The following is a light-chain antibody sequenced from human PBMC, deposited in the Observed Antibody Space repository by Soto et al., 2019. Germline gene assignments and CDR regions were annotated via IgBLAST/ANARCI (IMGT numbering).Light chain of an antibody. Sequence: QSVLTQPPSASGSPGQSVTFSCTGTSSDVGGYNYVSWYQQHPGKAPKLMIYDVSKRPSGVPDRFSGSKSGNTASLTVSGLQAEDEADYYCSSYAGSNNWVFGGGTKVTVL. V-gene: IGLV2-8*01. CDR1: SSDVGGYNY. CDR3: SSYAGSNNWV. J-gene: IGLJ2*01. CDR2: DVS.